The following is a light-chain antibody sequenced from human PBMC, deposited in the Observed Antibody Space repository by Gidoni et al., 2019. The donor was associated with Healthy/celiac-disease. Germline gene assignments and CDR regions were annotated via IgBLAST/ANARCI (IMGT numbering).Light chain of an antibody. Sequence: EIVLTQSPGTLSLSPGERATLSCRASQSVSSSYLAWYQQKPGQAPRLLIYGASSRATGIPDRFSGSGSGTDFTLTISRLEPEDCAVYYCQQYGSSPEVTFGPGTKVDIK. CDR2: GAS. CDR3: QQYGSSPEVT. J-gene: IGKJ3*01. V-gene: IGKV3-20*01. CDR1: QSVSSSY.